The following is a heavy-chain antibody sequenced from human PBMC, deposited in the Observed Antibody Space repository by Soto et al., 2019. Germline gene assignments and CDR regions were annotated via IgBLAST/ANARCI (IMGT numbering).Heavy chain of an antibody. CDR3: ERFFYGDYAPGRYYYYYMDV. J-gene: IGHJ6*03. CDR1: GYTFTSYD. Sequence: ASVKVSCKASGYTFTSYDINWVRQATGQGLEWMGWMNPNSGNTGYAQKFQGRVTMTRNTSISTAYMELSSLRSEDTAVYYCERFFYGDYAPGRYYYYYMDVWGKGTTVTVSS. D-gene: IGHD4-17*01. CDR2: MNPNSGNT. V-gene: IGHV1-8*01.